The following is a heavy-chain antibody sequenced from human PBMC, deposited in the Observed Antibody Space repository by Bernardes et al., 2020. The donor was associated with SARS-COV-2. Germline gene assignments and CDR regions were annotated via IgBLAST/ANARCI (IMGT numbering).Heavy chain of an antibody. CDR1: GYTFTSYG. D-gene: IGHD2-2*02. Sequence: VQVSCKASGYTFTSYGISWVRQAPGQGLEWMGWISAYNGNTNYAQKLQGRVTMTTDTSTSTAYMELRSLRSDDTAVYYCARDLRIYCSSTSCYRQIDPWGQGTLVTVSS. V-gene: IGHV1-18*01. CDR3: ARDLRIYCSSTSCYRQIDP. J-gene: IGHJ5*02. CDR2: ISAYNGNT.